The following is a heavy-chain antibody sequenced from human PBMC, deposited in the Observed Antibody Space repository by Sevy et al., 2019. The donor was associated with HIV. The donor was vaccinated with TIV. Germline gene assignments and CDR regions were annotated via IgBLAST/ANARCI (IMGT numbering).Heavy chain of an antibody. J-gene: IGHJ4*02. D-gene: IGHD6-19*01. CDR1: GFTFNTHA. CDR2: ISYDGSHK. CDR3: AREGGYSSAWSPGNY. Sequence: GGSLRLSCAASGFTFNTHAMHWVRQAPGKGLEWVALISYDGSHKYYAHYVKGRFTISRDDSKNTLSLQMNSLRPEDTAVYYCAREGGYSSAWSPGNYWGQGTLVTVSS. V-gene: IGHV3-30-3*01.